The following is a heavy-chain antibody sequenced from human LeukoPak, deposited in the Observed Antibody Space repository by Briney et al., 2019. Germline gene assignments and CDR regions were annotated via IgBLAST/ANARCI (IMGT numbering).Heavy chain of an antibody. CDR3: ARDPPYNIGCSSTSCYMLDY. D-gene: IGHD2-2*02. CDR2: INPNSGGT. V-gene: IGHV1-2*02. CDR1: GYTFTGYY. Sequence: ASVKVSCKASGYTFTGYYMHWVRQAPGQGLEWMGWINPNSGGTNYAQKFQGRVTMTRDTSISTAYMELSRLRSDDTAVYYCARDPPYNIGCSSTSCYMLDYWGQGTLVTVSS. J-gene: IGHJ4*02.